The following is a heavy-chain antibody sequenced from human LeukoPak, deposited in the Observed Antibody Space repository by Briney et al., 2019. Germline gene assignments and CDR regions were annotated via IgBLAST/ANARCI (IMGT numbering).Heavy chain of an antibody. V-gene: IGHV3-48*04. Sequence: GGSLRLSCAVSGFTFSSYSMNWVRQAPGKGLEWVSYISSSGSTIDYADSVKGRFTISRDNAKNSLHLQMNSLRAEDTAVYYCAKLLPCTTSCPAPWGQGTLVTVSS. CDR2: ISSSGSTI. D-gene: IGHD2-2*01. CDR3: AKLLPCTTSCPAP. J-gene: IGHJ5*02. CDR1: GFTFSSYS.